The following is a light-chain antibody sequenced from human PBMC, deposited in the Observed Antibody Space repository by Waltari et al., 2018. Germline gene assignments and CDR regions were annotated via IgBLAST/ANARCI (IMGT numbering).Light chain of an antibody. V-gene: IGLV2-14*03. Sequence: QSALTQPASVSGSPGQSITIPCTGTSSDVGGYNYVSWYQQHPGKAPKLMIYDVSKRPSGVSNRFSGSKSGNTASLTISVLQAEDEADYYCSSYTSSSTPRVFGTGTKVTVL. CDR3: SSYTSSSTPRV. J-gene: IGLJ1*01. CDR2: DVS. CDR1: SSDVGGYNY.